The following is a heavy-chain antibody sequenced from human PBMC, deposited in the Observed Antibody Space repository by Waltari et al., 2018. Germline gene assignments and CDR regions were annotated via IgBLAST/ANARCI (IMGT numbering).Heavy chain of an antibody. CDR3: ARVGDYHGSGRFGLDV. D-gene: IGHD3-10*01. CDR1: DGSFSASF. J-gene: IGHJ6*02. CDR2: INRVGSN. Sequence: QVQLQQWGAGLLKPSATLSPTCAGYDGSFSASFWSWIRRCPGKGLEWNGQINRVGSNIYNPSLKSRVAMSVDTLKSQISLRLTSVTAADAAVYYCARVGDYHGSGRFGLDVWGQGTRVTVSS. V-gene: IGHV4-34*01.